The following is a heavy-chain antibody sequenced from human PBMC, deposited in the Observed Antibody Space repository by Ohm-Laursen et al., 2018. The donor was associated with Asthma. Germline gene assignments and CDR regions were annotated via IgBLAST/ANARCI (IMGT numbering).Heavy chain of an antibody. D-gene: IGHD1-14*01. CDR3: ARSTTYFDY. J-gene: IGHJ4*02. CDR2: ISYDGSNK. CDR1: GFTFSSYG. Sequence: SLRLSCSASGFTFSSYGMHWVRQAPGKGLEWVAVISYDGSNKYYADSVKGRFTISRDNSKNTLYLQMNSLRAEDTAVHYCARSTTYFDYWGQGTLVTVSS. V-gene: IGHV3-30*03.